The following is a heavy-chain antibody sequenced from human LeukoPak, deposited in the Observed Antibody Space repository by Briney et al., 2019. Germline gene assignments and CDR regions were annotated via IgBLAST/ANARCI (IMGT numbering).Heavy chain of an antibody. V-gene: IGHV1-2*02. D-gene: IGHD5-24*01. CDR1: GYTFTDYY. CDR2: INPNSGGT. CDR3: ARDPGVEDGHHDYYYGMDV. Sequence: ASVTVSFKASGYTFTDYYMHWVRQAPGQGLEWVGWINPNSGGTNYAQKFQGRVTMTRDTSISTAYMELSRLRSDDTAVYYCARDPGVEDGHHDYYYGMDVWGQGTTVTVSS. J-gene: IGHJ6*02.